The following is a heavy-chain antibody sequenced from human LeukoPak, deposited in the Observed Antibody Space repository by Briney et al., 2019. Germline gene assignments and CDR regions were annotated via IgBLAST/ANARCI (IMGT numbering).Heavy chain of an antibody. Sequence: PETLSLTSTVSGGSIRYYYWSWSRQSPGKGQEWVGHVYYSGTTNYNPSLKSRVTISVDTSKNQFSLQLRSVTAADTAVYYCAREDPQSRVPEGMDVWGQGTTVTVSS. CDR3: AREDPQSRVPEGMDV. J-gene: IGHJ6*02. CDR2: VYYSGTT. V-gene: IGHV4-59*01. CDR1: GGSIRYYY. D-gene: IGHD2-2*01.